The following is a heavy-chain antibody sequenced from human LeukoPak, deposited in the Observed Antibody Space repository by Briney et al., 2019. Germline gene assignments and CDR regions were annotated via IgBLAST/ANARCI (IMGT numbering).Heavy chain of an antibody. CDR3: ARDHRYAFDN. D-gene: IGHD5-12*01. CDR1: GFNFIDYS. J-gene: IGHJ4*01. V-gene: IGHV3-48*01. Sequence: GGSLRLSCATSGFNFIDYSMNWVRQAPGKGLEWISYIGISSGNTKYADSVKGRFTISRDKARNSLYLQMNSLRVEDTAVYYCARDHRYAFDNWGHGTLVTVSS. CDR2: IGISSGNT.